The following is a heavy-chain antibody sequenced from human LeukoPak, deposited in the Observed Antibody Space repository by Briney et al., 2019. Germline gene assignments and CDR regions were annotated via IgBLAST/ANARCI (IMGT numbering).Heavy chain of an antibody. CDR3: ARVVNYDTSGYQTKNWFDP. Sequence: GESLKISCRGSGYIFTNYWIGWVRQMPGKGLEWMGIIYVGDSDTRYRPSFQGQVTISADKSLNTAYLQWSSLKASDTAMYYCARVVNYDTSGYQTKNWFDPWGQGTLVTVSS. V-gene: IGHV5-51*01. CDR1: GYIFTNYW. J-gene: IGHJ5*02. CDR2: IYVGDSDT. D-gene: IGHD3-22*01.